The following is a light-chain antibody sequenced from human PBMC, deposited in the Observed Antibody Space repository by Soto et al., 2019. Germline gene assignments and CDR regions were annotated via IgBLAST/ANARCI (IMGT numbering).Light chain of an antibody. Sequence: AIQMTQSPSSLSASVGDRVSISCRASDDIRDDLGWYQQKPGKAPTLLIYAASILQSGVPSRFSGSGSGTDFTLTISSLQPEDFATYFCLQDYNYPPSFGGGTKWISN. V-gene: IGKV1-6*02. CDR2: AAS. J-gene: IGKJ4*01. CDR3: LQDYNYPPS. CDR1: DDIRDD.